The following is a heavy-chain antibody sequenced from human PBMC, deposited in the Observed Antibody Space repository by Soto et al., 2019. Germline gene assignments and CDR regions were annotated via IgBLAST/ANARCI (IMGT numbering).Heavy chain of an antibody. J-gene: IGHJ4*02. V-gene: IGHV4-61*01. CDR3: ASGAYYDFWSGYYEVY. CDR1: GGSVSSGSYY. CDR2: IYYSGST. Sequence: SETLSLTCTVSGGSVSSGSYYWSWIRQPPGKGLEWIGYIYYSGSTNYNPSLKSRVTISVDTSKNQFSLKLSSVTAADTAVYYCASGAYYDFWSGYYEVYWGQGTLVTVSS. D-gene: IGHD3-3*01.